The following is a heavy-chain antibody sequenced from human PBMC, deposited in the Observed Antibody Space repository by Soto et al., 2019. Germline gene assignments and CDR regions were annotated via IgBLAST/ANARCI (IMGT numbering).Heavy chain of an antibody. V-gene: IGHV1-69*06. J-gene: IGHJ4*02. CDR2: IFPNIGTV. CDR1: GGTLTNFINYP. Sequence: QMQLVQSGAEVKKPGSSVKVSCKASGGTLTNFINYPINWVRQAPGQGLEWMGGIFPNIGTVNYAQKFQGRITITADKSTGTAYMVLSSLRTEDTALYYCGRRDMGGFLRYFDNWGQGALVTVSS. CDR3: GRRDMGGFLRYFDN. D-gene: IGHD2-15*01.